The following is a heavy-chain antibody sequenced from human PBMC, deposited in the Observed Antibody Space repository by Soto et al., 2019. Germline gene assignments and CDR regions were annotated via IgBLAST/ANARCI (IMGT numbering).Heavy chain of an antibody. CDR3: TRDLSPPSSCGGDCYGMDV. J-gene: IGHJ6*02. Sequence: GVLRLSCTASGFTFSDYAMSWVRQAPGKGLEWVGFIRSNAYGGTAEYAASVKGRFAISRDDSKSIAYLQMNSLKSDDTALYYCTRDLSPPSSCGGDCYGMDVWGQGTTVTVSS. CDR2: IRSNAYGGTA. D-gene: IGHD2-21*01. CDR1: GFTFSDYA. V-gene: IGHV3-49*04.